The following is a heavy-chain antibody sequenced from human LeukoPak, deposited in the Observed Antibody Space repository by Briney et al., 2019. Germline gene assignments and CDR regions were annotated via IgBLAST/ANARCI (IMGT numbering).Heavy chain of an antibody. D-gene: IGHD3-22*01. CDR1: GGSISSGGYS. Sequence: SQTLSLTCAVSGGSISSGGYSWSWIRQPPGKGLEWIGYIYHSGSTYYNPSLKSRVTISVDRSKNQFSLKLSSVTAADTAVYYCASSAYYYYDSSGYSLDYCGQGTLVTVSS. J-gene: IGHJ4*02. CDR3: ASSAYYYYDSSGYSLDY. V-gene: IGHV4-30-2*01. CDR2: IYHSGST.